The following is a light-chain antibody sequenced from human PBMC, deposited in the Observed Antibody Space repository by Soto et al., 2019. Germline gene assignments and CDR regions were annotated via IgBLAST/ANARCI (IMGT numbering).Light chain of an antibody. CDR1: QSVSSTS. CDR2: GAS. V-gene: IGKV3-20*01. Sequence: DIVLTQSPGTLSLSPGERATLSCRASQSVSSTSLAWYQQKPGQAPRPLIYGASSRATGIPDRFSGSGSGTDFTLTISRLEPEDFAVYYCQQYGSSSWTFGQGTKVEIK. J-gene: IGKJ1*01. CDR3: QQYGSSSWT.